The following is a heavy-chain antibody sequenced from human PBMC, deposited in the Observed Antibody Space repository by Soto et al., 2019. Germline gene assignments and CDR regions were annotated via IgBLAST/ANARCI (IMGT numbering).Heavy chain of an antibody. J-gene: IGHJ5*02. Sequence: PSETLSLTCTVSGGSISSYYWSWIRQPPGKGLEWIGYIYYSGSTNYNPSLKSRVTISVDTSKNQFSLKLSSVTAADTAVYYCARQIPRDSSSWYDWLDPCGQGSRGTVS. CDR1: GGSISSYY. V-gene: IGHV4-59*01. CDR2: IYYSGST. CDR3: ARQIPRDSSSWYDWLDP. D-gene: IGHD6-13*01.